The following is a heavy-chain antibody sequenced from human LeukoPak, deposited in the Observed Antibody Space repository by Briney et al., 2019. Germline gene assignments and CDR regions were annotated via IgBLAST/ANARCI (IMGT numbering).Heavy chain of an antibody. V-gene: IGHV4-30-4*08. CDR3: ARDFRDYYGSGSYYGWFDP. CDR2: IYYSGRT. J-gene: IGHJ5*02. Sequence: SETLSLTCTVSGGSISSGGYYWSWIRQYPGKGLEWIGYIYYSGRTYYNPSLKSRVTISVDTSKNQFSLKLSSVTAADTAVYYCARDFRDYYGSGSYYGWFDPWGQGTLVTVSS. CDR1: GGSISSGGYY. D-gene: IGHD3-10*01.